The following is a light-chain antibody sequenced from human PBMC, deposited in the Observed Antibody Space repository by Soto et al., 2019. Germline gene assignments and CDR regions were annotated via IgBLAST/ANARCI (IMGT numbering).Light chain of an antibody. Sequence: DIQMTQSPSSLSASVGDRVTITCQASQDIRNYLNWYQQKPGKVPKLLIYDAPNLETTVPSRFSGRESGTDFTFTISSLQPEDIATYYCRQCEISLLTFGGRTKVEIK. CDR1: QDIRNY. J-gene: IGKJ4*01. V-gene: IGKV1-33*01. CDR2: DAP. CDR3: RQCEISLLT.